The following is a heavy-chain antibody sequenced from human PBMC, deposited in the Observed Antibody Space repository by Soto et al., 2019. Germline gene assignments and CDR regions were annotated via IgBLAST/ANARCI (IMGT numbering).Heavy chain of an antibody. V-gene: IGHV3-53*04. CDR1: GFTVSSNY. CDR3: ARDYGYCSGGSCYYFDY. CDR2: IYSGGST. J-gene: IGHJ4*02. D-gene: IGHD2-15*01. Sequence: GGSLRLSCVASGFTVSSNYMSWVRQAPGKGLEWVSVIYSGGSTYYADSVKGRFTISRHNSKNTLYLQMNSLRAEDTAVYYCARDYGYCSGGSCYYFDYWGQGTLVTVSS.